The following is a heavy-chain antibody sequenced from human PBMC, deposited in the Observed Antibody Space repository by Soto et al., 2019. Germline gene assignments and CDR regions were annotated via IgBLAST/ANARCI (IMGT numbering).Heavy chain of an antibody. CDR2: IIPMFGTA. V-gene: IGHV1-69*12. CDR3: ACGIPLWLRRISGGDSG. CDR1: GGTFSTYA. Sequence: QVQLVQSGAEVKKPESSVKVSCKAPGGTFSTYAISWVRQAPGQGLEWMGGIIPMFGTANYAQRFKDRVTITADESTNTVYMELSSLRAEDTAVYSCACGIPLWLRRISGGDSGWGEATPVTVSS. D-gene: IGHD5-12*01. J-gene: IGHJ4*02.